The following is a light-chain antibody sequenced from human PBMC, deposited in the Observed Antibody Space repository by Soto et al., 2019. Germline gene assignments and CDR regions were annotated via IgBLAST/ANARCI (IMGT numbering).Light chain of an antibody. Sequence: DIVMTQSPDSLTVSLGERATINCKSSQSLFSSSDTRNYLAWYQHKPGQSPKMLIYWASTRYSGVPDRFSGIGSETDFSLTISSLQAEDVAVYYCQHYYSVPPTFGQGTKVEIK. V-gene: IGKV4-1*01. J-gene: IGKJ1*01. CDR2: WAS. CDR3: QHYYSVPPT. CDR1: QSLFSSSDTRNY.